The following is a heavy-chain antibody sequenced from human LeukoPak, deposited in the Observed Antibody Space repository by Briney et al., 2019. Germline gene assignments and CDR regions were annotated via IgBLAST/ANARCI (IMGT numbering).Heavy chain of an antibody. Sequence: GGSLRLSCAASGFTFSSYSMTWVRQAPGKGLQWVSYISSSSVTIYYADSVTGRFTISRDNARNSLDLQMNSLRDEDTAVYYCARVRSSGYPYFDYWGQGTLVTVSS. J-gene: IGHJ4*02. CDR1: GFTFSSYS. CDR2: ISSSSVTI. V-gene: IGHV3-48*02. D-gene: IGHD3-22*01. CDR3: ARVRSSGYPYFDY.